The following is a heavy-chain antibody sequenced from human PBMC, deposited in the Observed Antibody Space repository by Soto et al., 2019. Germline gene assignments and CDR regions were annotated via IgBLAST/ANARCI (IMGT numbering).Heavy chain of an antibody. D-gene: IGHD2-2*01. V-gene: IGHV3-23*01. CDR2: ISGSGGST. Sequence: GGSLRLSCAASGFTFSSYAMSWVRQAPGKGLEWVSAISGSGGSTYYADSVKGRFTISRDNSKNTLYLQMNSLRAEDTAVYYCAKDLRDCSSTSCYERMDVWGKGTTVTVSS. J-gene: IGHJ6*04. CDR1: GFTFSSYA. CDR3: AKDLRDCSSTSCYERMDV.